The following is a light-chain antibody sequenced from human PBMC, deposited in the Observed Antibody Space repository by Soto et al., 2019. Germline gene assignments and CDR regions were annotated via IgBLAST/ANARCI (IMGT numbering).Light chain of an antibody. CDR2: VHSDGRV. CDR3: QTWDTGLGV. Sequence: QSVLTQSSSASASPGASIKLTCTLSDAHSTHAIAWHQQQPDRGPRFLVKVHSDGRVFRGDGIPDRFAGLASGADRYLTISDLQSEDEGDYYCQTWDTGLGVFGGGTKLTVL. V-gene: IGLV4-69*01. CDR1: DAHSTHA. J-gene: IGLJ3*02.